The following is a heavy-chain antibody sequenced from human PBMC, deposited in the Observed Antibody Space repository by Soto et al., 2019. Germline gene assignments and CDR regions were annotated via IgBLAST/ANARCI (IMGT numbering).Heavy chain of an antibody. CDR3: ARGLTTVYLMRRYYAFDI. D-gene: IGHD4-4*01. Sequence: QVQLQQWGAGLLKPSETLSITCGVYGGYFHDDYWSWISQSPGKGLAWIGEIKRSGNTYYNPSLGSRVSTAIELSKNQFSLSLTSVTAADTAVYYCARGLTTVYLMRRYYAFDIWSQGTMVTVSS. V-gene: IGHV4-34*01. CDR2: IKRSGNT. CDR1: GGYFHDDY. J-gene: IGHJ3*02.